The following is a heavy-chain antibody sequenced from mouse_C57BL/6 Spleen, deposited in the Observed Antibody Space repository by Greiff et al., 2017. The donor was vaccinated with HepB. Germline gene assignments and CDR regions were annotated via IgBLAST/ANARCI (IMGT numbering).Heavy chain of an antibody. CDR2: INPNNGGT. Sequence: EVQLQQSGPELVKPGASVKMSCKASGYTFTDYNMHWVKQSHGKSLEWIGYINPNNGGTSYNQKFKGKATLTVNKSSSTAYMELRSLTSEDSAVYYCASSGRANREDYFDYWGQGTTLTVSS. J-gene: IGHJ2*01. CDR3: ASSGRANREDYFDY. V-gene: IGHV1-22*01. CDR1: GYTFTDYN. D-gene: IGHD3-1*01.